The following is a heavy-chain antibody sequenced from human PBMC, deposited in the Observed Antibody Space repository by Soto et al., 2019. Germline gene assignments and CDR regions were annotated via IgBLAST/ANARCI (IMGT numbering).Heavy chain of an antibody. CDR3: AHTVARGAYWETFNY. CDR2: IYRDDDK. J-gene: IGHJ4*02. D-gene: IGHD1-26*01. Sequence: QITLKESGPTLVKLTETLTLTCTVSGFSLMTNGVGVGWFRQPPGKALEWLALIYRDDDKRYRPSLKSRVTITKDTTKNQVVLTMTNMAPVDTATYYCAHTVARGAYWETFNYWGQGTLVTVSS. V-gene: IGHV2-5*02. CDR1: GFSLMTNGVG.